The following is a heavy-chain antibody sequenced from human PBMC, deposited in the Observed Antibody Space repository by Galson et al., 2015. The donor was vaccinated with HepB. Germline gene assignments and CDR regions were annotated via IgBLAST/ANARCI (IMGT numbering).Heavy chain of an antibody. D-gene: IGHD3-3*01. J-gene: IGHJ4*02. CDR2: IYPGDSDT. Sequence: QSGAEVKKPGESLKISCKGSKYSFSSYWIGWVRQMPGKGLEWMGIIYPGDSDTRYSPSFQGQVTISVDKSINTAYLQWSSLQASDTAIYYCARRYWSESSCHARYYFDYWGQGTLVTVSS. CDR3: ARRYWSESSCHARYYFDY. CDR1: KYSFSSYW. V-gene: IGHV5-51*03.